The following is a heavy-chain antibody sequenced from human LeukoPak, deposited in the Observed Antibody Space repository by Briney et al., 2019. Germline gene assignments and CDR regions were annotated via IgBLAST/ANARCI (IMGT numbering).Heavy chain of an antibody. J-gene: IGHJ5*02. CDR3: TTEGRRITIFGVVHWFDP. CDR1: GFTFSNAW. Sequence: GGSLRLSCAASGFTFSNAWMSWVRQAPGKGLERVGRIKSKTDGGTTDYAAPVKGRFTISRDDSKNTLYLQMNSLKTEDTAVYYCTTEGRRITIFGVVHWFDPWGQGTLVTVSS. D-gene: IGHD3-3*01. CDR2: IKSKTDGGTT. V-gene: IGHV3-15*01.